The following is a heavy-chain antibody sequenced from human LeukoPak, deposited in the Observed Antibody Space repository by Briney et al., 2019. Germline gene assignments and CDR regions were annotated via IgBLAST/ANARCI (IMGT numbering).Heavy chain of an antibody. D-gene: IGHD4-17*01. CDR3: ARAHMTTVTSRVFLAWFDP. Sequence: GASVKVSCKASGYTFTCYYMHWVRQAPGQGLEWMGWINPNSGGTNYAQKFQGRVTMTRDTSISTAYMELSRLTSDDTAVYYCARAHMTTVTSRVFLAWFDPWGQGTLVTVSS. J-gene: IGHJ5*02. CDR1: GYTFTCYY. V-gene: IGHV1-2*02. CDR2: INPNSGGT.